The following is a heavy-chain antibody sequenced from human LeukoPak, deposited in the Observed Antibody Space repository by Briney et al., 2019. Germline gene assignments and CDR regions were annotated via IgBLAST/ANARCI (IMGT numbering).Heavy chain of an antibody. CDR3: ARGRPQVRLRYKVVLYYFDY. J-gene: IGHJ4*02. CDR2: IYYSGST. D-gene: IGHD1-1*01. CDR1: GGSISSSSYY. V-gene: IGHV4-39*01. Sequence: SETLSLTCTVSGGSISSSSYYWGWIRQPPGKGLEWIGSIYYSGSTYYNPSLKSRVTISVDTSKNQFSLNLTSVTAADTAVYYCARGRPQVRLRYKVVLYYFDYWGQGTLVTVSS.